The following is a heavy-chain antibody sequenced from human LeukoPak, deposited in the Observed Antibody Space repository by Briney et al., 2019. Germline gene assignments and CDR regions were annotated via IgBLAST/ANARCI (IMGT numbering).Heavy chain of an antibody. Sequence: GESLKISCKGSGYSFTSYWIGWVRQMPGKGLGWMGIIYPGDSDTRYSPSFQGQVTTSAAKSISTAYLQWSSLKVSDTAMYYCARQSDGNLDCWGQGTLVTVSS. CDR1: GYSFTSYW. CDR3: ARQSDGNLDC. V-gene: IGHV5-51*01. J-gene: IGHJ4*02. D-gene: IGHD1-14*01. CDR2: IYPGDSDT.